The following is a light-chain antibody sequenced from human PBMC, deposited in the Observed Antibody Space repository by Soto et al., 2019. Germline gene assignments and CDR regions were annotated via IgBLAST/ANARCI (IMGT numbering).Light chain of an antibody. Sequence: QSALTQPPSASGSPGQSVTISCTGTSSDVGGYNYVSWYQQHPGKAPKLIIYEVSKRPSGVPDHFSGSKSGNTASLTVSGLQAEDEADYYCSSSAGSNILVFGGGTKLTVL. V-gene: IGLV2-8*01. J-gene: IGLJ2*01. CDR3: SSSAGSNILV. CDR2: EVS. CDR1: SSDVGGYNY.